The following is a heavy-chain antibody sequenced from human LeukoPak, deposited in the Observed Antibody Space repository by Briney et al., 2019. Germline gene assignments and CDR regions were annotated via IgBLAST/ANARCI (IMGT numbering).Heavy chain of an antibody. CDR3: ATETPDSGSYYVDY. CDR1: GFTFSSYW. CDR2: INTDGSST. Sequence: GGSLRLSCAASGFTFSSYWMHWVRQAPGKGLVWVSRINTDGSSTTYADSVKGRFTISRDNAENTLYLQMNSLRAEDTAVYYCATETPDSGSYYVDYWGQGTLVTVSS. J-gene: IGHJ4*02. D-gene: IGHD1-26*01. V-gene: IGHV3-74*03.